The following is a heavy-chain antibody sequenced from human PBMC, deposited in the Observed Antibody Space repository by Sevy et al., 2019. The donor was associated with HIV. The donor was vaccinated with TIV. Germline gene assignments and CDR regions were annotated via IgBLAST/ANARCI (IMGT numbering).Heavy chain of an antibody. CDR2: LYFSGNT. V-gene: IGHV4-59*01. D-gene: IGHD3-22*01. CDR1: GDSISKYV. J-gene: IGHJ5*02. Sequence: SETLSLTCTVSGDSISKYVWSWIRQPPGKGLEWIGYLYFSGNTNYKPSLKSRVTISVDTSKNQFSLTLKSVTAADTAVYYCARDYYDDRPRGFDPWGQGTLVTVSS. CDR3: ARDYYDDRPRGFDP.